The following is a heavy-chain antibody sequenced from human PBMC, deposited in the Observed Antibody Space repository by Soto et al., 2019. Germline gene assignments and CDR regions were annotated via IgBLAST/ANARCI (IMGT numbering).Heavy chain of an antibody. V-gene: IGHV1-3*01. J-gene: IGHJ4*02. Sequence: ASVKVSCKASGYTFTSYAMHWVRQAPGQRLEWMGWINAGNGNTKYSQKFQGRATITRDTSASTAYMELSSLRSEDTAVYYCARIAAAGKGNDYWGQGTLVTVSS. D-gene: IGHD6-13*01. CDR2: INAGNGNT. CDR3: ARIAAAGKGNDY. CDR1: GYTFTSYA.